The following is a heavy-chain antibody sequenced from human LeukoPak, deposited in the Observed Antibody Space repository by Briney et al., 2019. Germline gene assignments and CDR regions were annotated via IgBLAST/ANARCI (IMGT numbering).Heavy chain of an antibody. CDR1: GGSISSRSYY. Sequence: SETLSLTCTVSGGSISSRSYYWGWIRQPPGKGLEWLGSIYYSGSTYYNPSLKSRVTISVDTSKNQFSLNLSSVTAADTAVYYCARLYYDSSGYYQICYFDYWGQGTLVTVSS. J-gene: IGHJ4*02. CDR3: ARLYYDSSGYYQICYFDY. D-gene: IGHD3-22*01. CDR2: IYYSGST. V-gene: IGHV4-39*01.